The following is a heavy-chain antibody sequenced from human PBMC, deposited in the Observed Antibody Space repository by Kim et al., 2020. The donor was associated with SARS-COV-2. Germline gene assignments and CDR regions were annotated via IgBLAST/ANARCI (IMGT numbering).Heavy chain of an antibody. V-gene: IGHV3-66*01. CDR2: LFSGGST. D-gene: IGHD3-22*01. CDR3: ARDGGRGYPFDY. CDR1: GFTVSSNN. Sequence: GGSLRLSCAASGFTVSSNNMSWVRQAPGKGLEWVSLLFSGGSTYSPDSVKGRFTISRDNSKNTLYLQMNSPRADDTAVYYCARDGGRGYPFDYWGQGTLV. J-gene: IGHJ4*02.